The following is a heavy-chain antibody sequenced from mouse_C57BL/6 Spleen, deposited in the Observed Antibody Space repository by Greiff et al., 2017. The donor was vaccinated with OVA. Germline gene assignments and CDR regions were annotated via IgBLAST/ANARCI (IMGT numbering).Heavy chain of an antibody. CDR3: ARDEDYGSKNYAMDY. CDR2: INPSTGGT. D-gene: IGHD1-1*01. J-gene: IGHJ4*01. Sequence: VQLQQSGPELVKPGASVKISCKASGYSFTGYYMNWVKQSPEKSLEWIGEINPSTGGTTYNPKFKAKATLTVDKSSSTAYMQLKSLTSEDSAVYYCARDEDYGSKNYAMDYWGQGTSVTVSS. CDR1: GYSFTGYY. V-gene: IGHV1-42*01.